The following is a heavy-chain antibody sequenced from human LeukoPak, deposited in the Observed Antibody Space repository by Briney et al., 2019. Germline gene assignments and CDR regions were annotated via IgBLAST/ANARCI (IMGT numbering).Heavy chain of an antibody. V-gene: IGHV3-23*01. Sequence: PGGSLRLSCAASGFTFSSYAMSWVRQAPGKGLEWVSSVTGSGDSTYYADSVKGRFTISRDNSKNTLYLQMNSLRAEDTAVYYCAKDSLASTSTVRFDPWGQGTLVTVSS. D-gene: IGHD2/OR15-2a*01. CDR1: GFTFSSYA. CDR3: AKDSLASTSTVRFDP. CDR2: VTGSGDST. J-gene: IGHJ5*02.